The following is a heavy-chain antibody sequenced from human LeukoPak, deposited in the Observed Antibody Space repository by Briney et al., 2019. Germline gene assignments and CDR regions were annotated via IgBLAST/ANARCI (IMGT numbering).Heavy chain of an antibody. CDR1: GYTLAEVS. Sequence: ASVKVSCKVSGYTLAEVSIHWVRQAPGKGLEWMGGFGPEGGEFIYSQKFQGRVAMTEDTSTDTAYMELSSLRSDDTAVYYCATDSVGDFEKFGALDIWGQGTMVTVSS. D-gene: IGHD3-3*01. J-gene: IGHJ3*02. V-gene: IGHV1-24*01. CDR3: ATDSVGDFEKFGALDI. CDR2: FGPEGGEF.